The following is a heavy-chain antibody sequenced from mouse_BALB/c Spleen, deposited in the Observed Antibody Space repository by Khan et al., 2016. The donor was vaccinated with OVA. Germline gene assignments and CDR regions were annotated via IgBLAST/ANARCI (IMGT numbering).Heavy chain of an antibody. Sequence: QIQLVQSGPELKKPGETVKISCKASGYTFTNYGMNWVKQAPGKGLKWMGWINTYTGEPTYADDFKGRFAFSLETFASTAYLQINILKNEDTAIYFCARSNDNYWFAYWGQETLVTVSA. CDR1: GYTFTNYG. CDR3: ARSNDNYWFAY. CDR2: INTYTGEP. J-gene: IGHJ3*01. V-gene: IGHV9-3-1*01. D-gene: IGHD2-1*01.